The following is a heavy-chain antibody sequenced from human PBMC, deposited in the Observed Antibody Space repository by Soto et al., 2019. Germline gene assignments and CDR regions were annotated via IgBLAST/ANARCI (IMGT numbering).Heavy chain of an antibody. CDR2: ISYDGSNK. Sequence: QVQLVESGGGVVQPGRSLRLSCAASGFTFSSYGMHWVRQAPGKGLEWVAVISYDGSNKYYADSVKARFTISRDNSKNTLYLQMNGLRPEDTAGYYCRIAPFDYWSQGTLLIVSS. V-gene: IGHV3-30*03. D-gene: IGHD6-13*01. CDR3: RIAPFDY. J-gene: IGHJ4*02. CDR1: GFTFSSYG.